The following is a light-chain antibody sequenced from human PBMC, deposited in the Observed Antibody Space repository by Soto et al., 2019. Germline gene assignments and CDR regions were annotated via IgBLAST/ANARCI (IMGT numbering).Light chain of an antibody. J-gene: IGLJ1*01. CDR1: RSDVGGYEY. CDR3: TSYTSTFTYV. CDR2: EVS. V-gene: IGLV2-14*01. Sequence: QSALTQPASVSGSPGQSITISCTGTRSDVGGYEYVSWYQQHPGKAPKLMIYEVSRRPSGVSNRFSGSKSGSTASMTISGLQAGDEADYYCTSYTSTFTYVFGTGTKVTAL.